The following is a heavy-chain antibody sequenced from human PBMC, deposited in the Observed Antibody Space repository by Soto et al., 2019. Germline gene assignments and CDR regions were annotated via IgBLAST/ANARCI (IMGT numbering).Heavy chain of an antibody. J-gene: IGHJ5*02. V-gene: IGHV4-34*01. CDR2: INHSGST. CDR1: GGSFSGYY. CDR3: ARDRVVVAAKYNWFDP. D-gene: IGHD2-15*01. Sequence: SETLSLTCAVYGGSFSGYYWSWIRQPPGKGLEWIGEINHSGSTNYNPSLKSRVTISVDTSKNQFSLKLSSVTAADTAVYYCARDRVVVAAKYNWFDPWGQGTLVTVS.